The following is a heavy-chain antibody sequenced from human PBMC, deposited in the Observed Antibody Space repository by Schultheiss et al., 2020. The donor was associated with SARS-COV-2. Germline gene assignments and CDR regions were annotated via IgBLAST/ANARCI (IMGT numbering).Heavy chain of an antibody. CDR3: ARDLLGNYYYGMDV. CDR1: GFTFSSYS. D-gene: IGHD7-27*01. V-gene: IGHV3-21*01. J-gene: IGHJ6*02. Sequence: GESLKISCAASGFTFSSYSMNWVRQAPGKGLEWVSSISSSSSYIYYADSVKGRFTISRDNAKNSLYLQMNSLRAEDTAVYYCARDLLGNYYYGMDVWGQGTTVTVSS. CDR2: ISSSSSYI.